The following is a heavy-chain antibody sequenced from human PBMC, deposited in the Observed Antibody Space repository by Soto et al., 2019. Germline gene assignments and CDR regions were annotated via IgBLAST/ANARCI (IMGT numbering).Heavy chain of an antibody. CDR2: IYTTRSP. CDR1: GDSVSKYY. V-gene: IGHV4-4*07. D-gene: IGHD4-17*01. Sequence: SETLSLTCTVSGDSVSKYYCNWIRQPAGKGLEWIGRIYTTRSPNYNPSLKSRVTMSVDTSKNQFSLKLNLSSVTAADTAVYYCARSQAYGDYDNLDTWGQGTLVTVSS. J-gene: IGHJ5*02. CDR3: ARSQAYGDYDNLDT.